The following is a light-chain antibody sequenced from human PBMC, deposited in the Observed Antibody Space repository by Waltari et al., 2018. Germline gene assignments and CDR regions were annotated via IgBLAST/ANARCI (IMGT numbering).Light chain of an antibody. CDR2: GTS. CDR1: QRVNSRY. Sequence: EIVLTQSPGILSLSPGERAPLSCRASQRVNSRYLAWYQQKPGQAPRLLIYGTSSRPTGIPDRFSGSGSETDFTLTISRLEPEDFAVYYCQQYGDSPPYTFGQGTKLEIK. CDR3: QQYGDSPPYT. J-gene: IGKJ2*01. V-gene: IGKV3-20*01.